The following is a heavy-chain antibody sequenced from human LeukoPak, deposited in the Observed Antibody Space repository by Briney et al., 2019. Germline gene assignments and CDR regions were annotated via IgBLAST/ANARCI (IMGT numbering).Heavy chain of an antibody. J-gene: IGHJ4*02. V-gene: IGHV3-23*01. CDR2: ISGSGGST. D-gene: IGHD3-22*01. CDR3: AKEGGTYYYDSSGYYLDY. CDR1: GFTFSSYA. Sequence: GGSLRLSCAASGFTFSSYAMSWVRQAPGKGLEWVSAISGSGGSTYHADSVKGRFTISRDNSKNTLYLQMNSLRAEDTAVYYCAKEGGTYYYDSSGYYLDYWGQGTLVTVSS.